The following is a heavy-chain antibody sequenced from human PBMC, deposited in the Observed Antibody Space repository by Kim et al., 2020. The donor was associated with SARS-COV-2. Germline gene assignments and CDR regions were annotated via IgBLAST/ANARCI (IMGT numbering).Heavy chain of an antibody. J-gene: IGHJ4*02. CDR1: GFTFSSYA. CDR2: ISGSGGST. V-gene: IGHV3-23*01. Sequence: GGSLRLSCAASGFTFSSYAMSWVRQAPGKGLEWVSAISGSGGSTYYADSVKGRFTISRDNSKNTLYLQMNSLRAEDTAVYYCAKVGRRSEMATIPNFDYWGQGTLVTVSS. D-gene: IGHD5-12*01. CDR3: AKVGRRSEMATIPNFDY.